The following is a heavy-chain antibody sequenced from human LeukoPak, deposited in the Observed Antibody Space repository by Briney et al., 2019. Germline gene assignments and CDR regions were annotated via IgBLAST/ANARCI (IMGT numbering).Heavy chain of an antibody. CDR2: IYYSGST. Sequence: SETLSLTCTVSGGSISSGSYYWGWIRQPPGKGLEWIGSIYYSGSTYYNPSLKSRVTISVDTSKNQFSLKLSSVTAADTAVYYCARRGYYYYMDVWGKGTTVTVSS. CDR1: GGSISSGSYY. CDR3: ARRGYYYYMDV. V-gene: IGHV4-39*01. J-gene: IGHJ6*03.